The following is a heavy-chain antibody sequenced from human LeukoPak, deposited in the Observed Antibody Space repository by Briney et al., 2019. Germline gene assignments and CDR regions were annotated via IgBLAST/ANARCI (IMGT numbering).Heavy chain of an antibody. J-gene: IGHJ4*02. V-gene: IGHV4-4*07. D-gene: IGHD3-16*01. Sequence: KPSETLSLTCTVSGGSISSHSWSWIRQPAGKGLEWIGRIFTSGNTYYNPSLKSRVIMSVDTSKNQFSLKLRSVTAADTAVYYCAREGGGFDYWGQGTLVTVSS. CDR3: AREGGGFDY. CDR1: GGSISSHS. CDR2: IFTSGNT.